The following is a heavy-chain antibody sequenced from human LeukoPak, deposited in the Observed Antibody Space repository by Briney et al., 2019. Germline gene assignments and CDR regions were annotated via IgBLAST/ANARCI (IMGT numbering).Heavy chain of an antibody. CDR2: ISGSGAGT. CDR3: AKDWSGSDYFDY. CDR1: GFRFSNYN. Sequence: PGGSLRLSCAASGFRFSNYNINWVRQAPGKGLEWVSSISGSGAGTYYADSVKGRFTISRDNSENTVYLQMNSLRAEDTAIYYCAKDWSGSDYFDYWGQGTLVTVSS. V-gene: IGHV3-23*01. D-gene: IGHD1-14*01. J-gene: IGHJ4*02.